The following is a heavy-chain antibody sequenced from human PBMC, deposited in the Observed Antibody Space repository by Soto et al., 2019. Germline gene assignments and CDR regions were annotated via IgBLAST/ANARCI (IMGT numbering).Heavy chain of an antibody. V-gene: IGHV4-59*08. CDR2: IYYSGST. J-gene: IGHJ4*02. Sequence: SETLSLTCTVSGGSISSYYWSWIRQPPGKGLEWIGYIYYSGSTNYNPSLKSRVTISVDTSKNQFSLKLSSVTAADTAVYYCARHSSSSWYTPYYFDYWGQGTLVTVSS. CDR1: GGSISSYY. CDR3: ARHSSSSWYTPYYFDY. D-gene: IGHD6-13*01.